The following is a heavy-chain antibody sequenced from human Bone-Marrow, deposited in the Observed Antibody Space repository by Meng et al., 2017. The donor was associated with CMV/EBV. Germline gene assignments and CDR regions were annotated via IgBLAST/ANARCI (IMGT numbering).Heavy chain of an antibody. Sequence: ASVKVSCKAAGYTFTGYYMHWVRQAPGQGLEWMGWINPNSGGTNYAQKFQGRVTMTRDTSISTAYMELSRLRSDDTAVYYCARLFKRLGIVVVPAVIEYYFDYWGQGTLVTVSS. CDR3: ARLFKRLGIVVVPAVIEYYFDY. CDR1: GYTFTGYY. J-gene: IGHJ4*02. CDR2: INPNSGGT. V-gene: IGHV1-2*02. D-gene: IGHD2-2*03.